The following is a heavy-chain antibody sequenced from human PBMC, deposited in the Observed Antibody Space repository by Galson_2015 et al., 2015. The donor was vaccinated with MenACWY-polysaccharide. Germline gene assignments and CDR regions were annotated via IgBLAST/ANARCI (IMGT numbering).Heavy chain of an antibody. D-gene: IGHD3-16*01. CDR2: IISFVGST. CDR1: GGTFDDYA. CDR3: ASLLGEAPAQTGAFDI. J-gene: IGHJ3*02. Sequence: QSGAEVTKPGSSVKVSCRASGGTFDDYAIYWLRQAPGQGLEWMGRIISFVGSTDYAQKFKGRVTLTAVTSTGTANMELSSLRFEDPAVYYCASLLGEAPAQTGAFDIWGQGAVVTVSS. V-gene: IGHV1-69*04.